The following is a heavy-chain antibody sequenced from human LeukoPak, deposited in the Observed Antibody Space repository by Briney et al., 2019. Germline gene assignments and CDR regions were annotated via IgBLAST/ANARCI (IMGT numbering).Heavy chain of an antibody. V-gene: IGHV3-21*01. J-gene: IGHJ6*02. CDR2: ISSSGSSI. CDR1: GFTSSTFG. CDR3: ARRQYCSGRNCYTNAMDV. D-gene: IGHD2-15*01. Sequence: GGSLRLSCAVSGFTSSTFGMNWVRQAPGKGPEWVSSISSSGSSISYADSVKGRFSISRDNAKTSVYIEMESLRAEDTAVYYCARRQYCSGRNCYTNAMDVWGQGTTVTVSS.